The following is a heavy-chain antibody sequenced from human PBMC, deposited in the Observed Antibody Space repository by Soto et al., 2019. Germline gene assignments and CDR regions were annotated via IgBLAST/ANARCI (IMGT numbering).Heavy chain of an antibody. V-gene: IGHV3-23*01. J-gene: IGHJ6*04. CDR1: GFSFSSFA. Sequence: EVLLLESGGGLVQPGGSLRLSCEASGFSFSSFAMNWVRQAPGKGLEWVSAIGDSGASTYYADSVKGRFTISRDNSRNTLYLQLNSLSAEDTVVYYCAKGVELDVWGNGTTVTVSS. CDR2: IGDSGAST. CDR3: AKGVELDV. D-gene: IGHD1-26*01.